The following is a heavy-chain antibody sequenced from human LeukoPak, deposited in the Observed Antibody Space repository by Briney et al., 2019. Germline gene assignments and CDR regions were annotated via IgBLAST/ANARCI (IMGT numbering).Heavy chain of an antibody. V-gene: IGHV3-30-3*01. CDR2: ISYDGSNK. D-gene: IGHD6-13*01. Sequence: GGSLRLSCAASGFTFSDYALGWVRQAPGRGLEWVAVISYDGSNKYYADSVKGRFTISRDNSKNTLYLQMNSLRAEDTAVYYCAREEAAGTGFDYWGQGTLVTVSS. CDR3: AREEAAGTGFDY. CDR1: GFTFSDYA. J-gene: IGHJ4*02.